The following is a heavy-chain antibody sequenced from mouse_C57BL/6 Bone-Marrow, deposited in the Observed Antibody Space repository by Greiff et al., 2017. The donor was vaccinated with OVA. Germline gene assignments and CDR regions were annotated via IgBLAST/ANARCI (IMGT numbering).Heavy chain of an antibody. V-gene: IGHV1-75*01. J-gene: IGHJ2*01. CDR2: IFPGSGST. CDR1: GYTFTDYY. Sequence: QVHVKQSGPELVKPGASVKISCKASGYTFTDYYINWVKQRPGQGLEWIGWIFPGSGSTYYNEKFKGKATLTVDKSSSTAYMLLSSLTSEDSAVYVCAVRGNYVDFDYWGQGTTLTVSS. D-gene: IGHD2-1*01. CDR3: AVRGNYVDFDY.